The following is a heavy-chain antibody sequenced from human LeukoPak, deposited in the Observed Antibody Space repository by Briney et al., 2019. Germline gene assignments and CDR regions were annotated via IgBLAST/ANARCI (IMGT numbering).Heavy chain of an antibody. V-gene: IGHV6-1*01. CDR3: ARDRLIGGGPYYYDSSGNYEFDY. CDR1: GDSVSSNSAA. Sequence: SQTLSLTCAISGDSVSSNSAAWNWIRQSPSRGLEWLGRTYYRSKWHNDYAVSVKSRITINPDTSKNQFSLQLNSVTPEDTAVYYCARDRLIGGGPYYYDSSGNYEFDYWGQGTLVTVSS. D-gene: IGHD3-22*01. J-gene: IGHJ4*02. CDR2: TYYRSKWHN.